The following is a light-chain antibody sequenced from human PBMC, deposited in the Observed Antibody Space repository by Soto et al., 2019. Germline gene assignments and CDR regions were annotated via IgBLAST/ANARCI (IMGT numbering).Light chain of an antibody. Sequence: DIQMTQSPSSLSASVGDRVTITCRASQPANIYFNWYQEKPGKAPKLXIYAASSLQSGVPSRFSGSGSGTDFTITISSLKPEDGETYYGQQSYSTPPTFGQGTRLEIK. CDR3: QQSYSTPPT. J-gene: IGKJ5*01. CDR2: AAS. V-gene: IGKV1-39*01. CDR1: QPANIY.